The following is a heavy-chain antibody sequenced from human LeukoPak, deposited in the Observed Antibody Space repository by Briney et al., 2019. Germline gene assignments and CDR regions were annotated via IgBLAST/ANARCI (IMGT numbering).Heavy chain of an antibody. D-gene: IGHD3-10*01. CDR2: INPNSAGT. V-gene: IGHV1-2*02. CDR1: GYTFTGYY. CDR3: ARITMVRGVINDY. J-gene: IGHJ4*02. Sequence: GASVKVSCKASGYTFTGYYMHWVRQAPGQGLEWMGWINPNSAGTNYAQKFQGRVTMTRDTSISTAYMELSRLRSDDTAVYYCARITMVRGVINDYWGQGTLVTVSS.